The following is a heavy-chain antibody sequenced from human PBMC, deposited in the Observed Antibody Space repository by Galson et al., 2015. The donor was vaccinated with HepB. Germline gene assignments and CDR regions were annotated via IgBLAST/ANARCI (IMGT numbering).Heavy chain of an antibody. CDR3: ARDLGTPQDNINWFDP. D-gene: IGHD2/OR15-2a*01. CDR1: GGTFSSYA. J-gene: IGHJ5*02. CDR2: IIPIFGIA. V-gene: IGHV1-69*13. Sequence: SVKVSCKASGGTFSSYAISWVRQAPGQGLEWMGGIIPIFGIANYAQKFQGRVTITADESTSTAYMELSSLRSEDTAVYYCARDLGTPQDNINWFDPWGQGTLVTVSS.